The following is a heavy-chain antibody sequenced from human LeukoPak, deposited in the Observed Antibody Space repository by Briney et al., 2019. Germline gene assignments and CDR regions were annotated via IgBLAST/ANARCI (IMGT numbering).Heavy chain of an antibody. D-gene: IGHD2-2*02. Sequence: SEPLSLTCTVSGDSICSYYWRWLRQPPGKGLEWIGYVYYSGSTSYNPSLKSRFTISVDTSKNQFSLKLSSVTAADTAVYYCARSGYCSSTSCYRSLWFDPGGEGTLVTVSS. CDR3: ARSGYCSSTSCYRSLWFDP. CDR1: GDSICSYY. J-gene: IGHJ5*02. V-gene: IGHV4-59*01. CDR2: VYYSGST.